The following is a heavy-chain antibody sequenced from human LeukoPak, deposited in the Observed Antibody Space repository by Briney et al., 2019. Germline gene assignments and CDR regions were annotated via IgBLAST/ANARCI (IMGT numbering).Heavy chain of an antibody. Sequence: SETLSLTCAVYGGSFSGYYWSWIRQPPGKGLEWIGEINHSGSTNYNPSLKSRVTISVDTSKNQFSLKLSSVTAADTAVYYCARVPHWEYYYGMDVWGQGTTVTVSS. J-gene: IGHJ6*02. CDR2: INHSGST. CDR3: ARVPHWEYYYGMDV. V-gene: IGHV4-34*01. CDR1: GGSFSGYY. D-gene: IGHD1-26*01.